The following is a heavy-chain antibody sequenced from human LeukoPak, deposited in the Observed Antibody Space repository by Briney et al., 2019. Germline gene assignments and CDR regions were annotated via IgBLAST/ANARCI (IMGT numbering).Heavy chain of an antibody. CDR3: ARVASYYDSKYRPDAFDI. Sequence: SQTLSLTCTVSGGSISSGNYYWSWIRQPAGKGLEWIGRIYTSGSTNYNPSLKSRVTISVDTSKNQFSLKLTSGTAADTAVYYCARVASYYDSKYRPDAFDIWGQGTVVTVSS. J-gene: IGHJ3*02. V-gene: IGHV4-61*02. CDR2: IYTSGST. CDR1: GGSISSGNYY. D-gene: IGHD3-22*01.